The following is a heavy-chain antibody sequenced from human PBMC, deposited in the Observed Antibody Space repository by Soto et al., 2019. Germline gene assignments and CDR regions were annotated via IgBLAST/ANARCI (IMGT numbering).Heavy chain of an antibody. D-gene: IGHD6-13*01. CDR2: IYSTGNT. CDR3: RRSSRHSTDV. CDR1: GGSLRGSSY. V-gene: IGHV4-39*01. Sequence: ASETLFLPCTVSGGSLRGSSYLGCFRQPPGKGLEWIGSIYSTGNTYYNPSLNSQVTISVDTSKNQFSLNVISVTAADTAVYYCRRSSRHSTDVWGQGTTVTVSS. J-gene: IGHJ6*02.